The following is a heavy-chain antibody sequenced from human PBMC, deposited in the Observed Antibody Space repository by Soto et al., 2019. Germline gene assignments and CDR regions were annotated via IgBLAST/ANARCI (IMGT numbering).Heavy chain of an antibody. Sequence: GGSLRLSCAASGFTFSSSAMHWVRQAPGKGLEWVATISHDGINKYYADSMKGPFTISRDNSKNTLYLQMNTLRPEDTAVYYCARGADWFDSWGQGTLVTFSS. V-gene: IGHV3-30-3*01. CDR1: GFTFSSSA. J-gene: IGHJ5*01. CDR3: ARGADWFDS. CDR2: ISHDGINK.